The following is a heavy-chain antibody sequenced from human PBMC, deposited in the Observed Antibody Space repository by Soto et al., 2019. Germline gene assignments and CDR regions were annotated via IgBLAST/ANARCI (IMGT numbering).Heavy chain of an antibody. CDR3: ARDPSTGNADY. CDR2: ISSDGDST. J-gene: IGHJ4*02. Sequence: HPGGSLRLSCAASGFTFSSYALNWVRQSPGKGLEWVSTISSDGDSTYYVDSVKGRFTVSRDNSKNTMYLQMNSLRADDTALYFCARDPSTGNADYWGQGTLVTVSS. CDR1: GFTFSSYA. D-gene: IGHD1-1*01. V-gene: IGHV3-23*01.